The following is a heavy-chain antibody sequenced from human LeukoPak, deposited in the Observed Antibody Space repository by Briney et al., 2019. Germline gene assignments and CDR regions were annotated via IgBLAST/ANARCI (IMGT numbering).Heavy chain of an antibody. CDR2: IGTAGDT. D-gene: IGHD1-26*01. CDR1: GFTFSSYD. CDR3: ARARSWETPLDY. J-gene: IGHJ4*02. V-gene: IGHV3-13*01. Sequence: PGGSLRLSCAASGFTFSSYDMHWVRQATGKGLEWVSAIGTAGDTYYPGSVKGRFTISRENAKNSLYLQMNSLRAGDTAVYYCARARSWETPLDYWGQGTLVTVSS.